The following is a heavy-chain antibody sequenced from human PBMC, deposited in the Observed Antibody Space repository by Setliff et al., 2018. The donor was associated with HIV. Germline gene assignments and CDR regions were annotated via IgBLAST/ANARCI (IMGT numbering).Heavy chain of an antibody. J-gene: IGHJ6*03. V-gene: IGHV3-30*03. CDR2: ISYDGSNK. CDR3: ARARQVVYYHYMDV. Sequence: PGGSLRLSCAASGFSFSSYGMHWVRQAPGKGLEWVAVISYDGSNKYYADSVKGRFTISRDNSKNTLYLQMNSLRAEDTAVYYCARARQVVYYHYMDVWGKGTTVTVSS. D-gene: IGHD1-1*01. CDR1: GFSFSSYG.